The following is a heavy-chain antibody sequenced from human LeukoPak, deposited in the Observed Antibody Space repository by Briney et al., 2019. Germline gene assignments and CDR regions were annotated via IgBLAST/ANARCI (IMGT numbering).Heavy chain of an antibody. CDR2: INPNSGGT. V-gene: IGHV1-2*02. D-gene: IGHD3-9*01. CDR1: GYTFTGYF. Sequence: ASVKVSCKASGYTFTGYFIHWLRQAPGQGLEWMGWINPNSGGTNYAQKFQGRVTMTRDTSISTAYMELSRLRSDDTAVYYCARDSSYYDILTGYQDYWGQGTLVTVSS. J-gene: IGHJ4*02. CDR3: ARDSSYYDILTGYQDY.